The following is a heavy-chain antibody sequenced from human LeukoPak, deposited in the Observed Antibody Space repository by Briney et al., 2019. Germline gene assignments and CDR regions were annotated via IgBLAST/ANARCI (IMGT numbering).Heavy chain of an antibody. V-gene: IGHV1-69*13. D-gene: IGHD5-18*01. CDR3: ARGRLRGYSYGGY. CDR2: IIPIFGTA. J-gene: IGHJ4*02. Sequence: SVKVSCKASGGTFSSYAISWVRQAPGQGLEWMGGIIPIFGTANYAQKFQGRVTITADESTSSVYMELSSLRSEDTAVYYCARGRLRGYSYGGYWGQGTLVTVSS. CDR1: GGTFSSYA.